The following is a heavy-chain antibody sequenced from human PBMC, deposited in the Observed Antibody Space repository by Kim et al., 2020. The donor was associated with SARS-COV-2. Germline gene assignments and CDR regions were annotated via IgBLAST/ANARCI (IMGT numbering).Heavy chain of an antibody. CDR1: GFTFNRYE. CDR2: ISSNGGTT. CDR3: VRDGSSLDF. J-gene: IGHJ4*02. D-gene: IGHD2-15*01. V-gene: IGHV3-74*01. Sequence: GGSLRLSCAASGFTFNRYEMHWVRQAPGTGLVWVSRISSNGGTTHYADSVKGRFTTSRDNAKNTLYLRMNSLRAEDTAVYYCVRDGSSLDFWCQGTLVTV.